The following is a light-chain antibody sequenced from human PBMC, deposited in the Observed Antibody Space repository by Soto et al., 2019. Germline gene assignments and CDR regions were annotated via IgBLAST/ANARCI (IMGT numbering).Light chain of an antibody. CDR2: AAS. Sequence: EVVLTQSPGTVSLSPGERVTLSCRASQSVISNYLAWYQQRPGQAPRLLIYAASSRATGIPDRFSGSGSGTDFTLSISGLEPEDFAVYYCQQYGSSLTWTFGQGTKVEMK. CDR3: QQYGSSLTWT. J-gene: IGKJ1*01. CDR1: QSVISNY. V-gene: IGKV3-20*01.